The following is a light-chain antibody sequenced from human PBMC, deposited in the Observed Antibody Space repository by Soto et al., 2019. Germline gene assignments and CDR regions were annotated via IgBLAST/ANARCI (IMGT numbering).Light chain of an antibody. CDR2: AAS. CDR1: QSISTY. J-gene: IGKJ4*01. CDR3: QHGYSTPLT. V-gene: IGKV1-39*01. Sequence: DIQMTQSPSSLSASVGDRVTINCRASQSISTYLHWYQQKPGKAPNLLIYAASTLQSGVPSRFSGSGSGTDFTLTISSLQPEDFATYFCQHGYSTPLTFGGGTKVDI.